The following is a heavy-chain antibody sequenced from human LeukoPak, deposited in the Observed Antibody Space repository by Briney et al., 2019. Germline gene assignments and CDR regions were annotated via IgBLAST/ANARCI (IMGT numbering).Heavy chain of an antibody. V-gene: IGHV1-2*02. J-gene: IGHJ4*02. CDR1: GYTFTGYY. CDR3: ARVGSSGWYVHPTLDY. CDR2: INPNSGDT. D-gene: IGHD6-19*01. Sequence: ASVKVSCKASGYTFTGYYMHWVRQAPGQGLEWMGWINPNSGDTNYAQKFQGRVTVTRDTSISTAYMELSWLSTDDTAVYYCARVGSSGWYVHPTLDYLGQGTLVTVSS.